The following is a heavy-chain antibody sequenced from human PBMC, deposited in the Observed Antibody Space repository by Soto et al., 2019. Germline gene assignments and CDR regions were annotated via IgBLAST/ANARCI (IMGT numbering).Heavy chain of an antibody. J-gene: IGHJ6*02. D-gene: IGHD3-3*01. CDR2: IIPIFGTA. V-gene: IGHV1-69*13. Sequence: VKVSCKASGGTFSSYAISWVRQAPGQGLEWMGGIIPIFGTANYAQKFQGRVTITADESTSTAYMELSSLRSEDTAVYYCARRSSGYYSIADYYYYGMDVWGQGTTVTVS. CDR1: GGTFSSYA. CDR3: ARRSSGYYSIADYYYYGMDV.